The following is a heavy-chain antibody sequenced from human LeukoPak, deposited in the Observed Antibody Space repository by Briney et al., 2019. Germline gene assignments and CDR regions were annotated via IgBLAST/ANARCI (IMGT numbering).Heavy chain of an antibody. J-gene: IGHJ4*02. Sequence: GSSLRHSCAASGFTLCYYTMHGVRQAPGKGLEGVAVISHDESNEYYADSVKGRFTISRDNSKNTLYLQMNSLRVEHTAVYYCARVLNYYDSSGYYFSYWGQGTLVTASS. CDR3: ARVLNYYDSSGYYFSY. D-gene: IGHD3-22*01. CDR2: ISHDESNE. V-gene: IGHV3-30-3*01. CDR1: GFTLCYYT.